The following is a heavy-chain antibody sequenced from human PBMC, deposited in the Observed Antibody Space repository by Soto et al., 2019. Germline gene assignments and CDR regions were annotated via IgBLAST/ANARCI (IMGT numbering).Heavy chain of an antibody. J-gene: IGHJ4*02. D-gene: IGHD6-13*01. CDR1: GGSISSSSYY. V-gene: IGHV4-39*01. Sequence: QVLLQESGPGLVKPSETLSLTCTVSGGSISSSSYYWGWIRQPPGKGLECIGSVDYRGNTYYNPSLKSRVPTSVDTSKNQVSLKLYSVTAADTALYYCARHKDTSSRYLLPDYWGQGTLVTVSS. CDR2: VDYRGNT. CDR3: ARHKDTSSRYLLPDY.